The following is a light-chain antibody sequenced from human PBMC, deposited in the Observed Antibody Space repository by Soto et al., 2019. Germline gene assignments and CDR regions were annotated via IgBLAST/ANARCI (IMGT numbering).Light chain of an antibody. CDR3: QHRSNWPLT. CDR1: QSISSN. V-gene: IGKV3-11*01. J-gene: IGKJ4*01. Sequence: EVVLTQSPVTLSLSPGQRATLSCRASQSISSNLAWYQQKPGQAPRLLISDASNRATGIPARFSGSGSGTDFTLTISSLEPEDFAVYYCQHRSNWPLTFGGGTKVDIK. CDR2: DAS.